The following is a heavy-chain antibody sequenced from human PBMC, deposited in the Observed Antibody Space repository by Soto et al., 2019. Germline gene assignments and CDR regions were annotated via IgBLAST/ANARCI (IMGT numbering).Heavy chain of an antibody. CDR3: ARETLYTSGSVGASDI. V-gene: IGHV3-20*01. D-gene: IGHD3-10*01. Sequence: EVQLVESGGSVVRPGGSLRLSCAASGFTFDDYGLTWVRQAPGKGLEWLSAINWNGGSTAYADSVKGRFTISRDNAKNSLYLQMKSLRAEDTAVYHCARETLYTSGSVGASDIWGQGTMVTVSS. CDR1: GFTFDDYG. CDR2: INWNGGST. J-gene: IGHJ3*02.